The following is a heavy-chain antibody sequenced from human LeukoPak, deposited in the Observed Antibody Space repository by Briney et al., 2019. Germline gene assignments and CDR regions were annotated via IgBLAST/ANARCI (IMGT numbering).Heavy chain of an antibody. CDR3: AKDRNSGSYFDY. CDR2: ISYDGSNK. CDR1: GFTFSSYG. D-gene: IGHD1-26*01. V-gene: IGHV3-30*18. Sequence: SGGSLRLSCAASGFTFSSYGMHWVRQAPGKGLEWVAVISYDGSNKYYADSVKGRFTISRDNSKNTLYLQMDSLRAEDTAVYYCAKDRNSGSYFDYWGQGTLVTVSS. J-gene: IGHJ4*02.